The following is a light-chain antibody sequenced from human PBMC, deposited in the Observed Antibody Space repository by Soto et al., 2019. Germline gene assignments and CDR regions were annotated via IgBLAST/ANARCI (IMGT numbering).Light chain of an antibody. CDR2: KDS. CDR1: VLSKKY. V-gene: IGLV3-27*01. Sequence: SYELTQPSSVSVSPGQTARITWSGDVLSKKYVRWFQQKPGQAPVLLIYKDSERPSGVPERFSGSSSGTTVTLTISGAHVEDEADYYCYAAADNILVFGGGTKLTVL. CDR3: YAAADNILV. J-gene: IGLJ3*02.